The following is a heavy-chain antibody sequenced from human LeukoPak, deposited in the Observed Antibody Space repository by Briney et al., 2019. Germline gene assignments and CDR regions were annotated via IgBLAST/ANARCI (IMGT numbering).Heavy chain of an antibody. Sequence: QPGGSLRLSCAASGFTFSSYAMHWVRQAPGKGLEWVAVISYDGSNKYYADSVKGRFTISRDNSKNTLYLQMNSLGAEDTAVYYCATLGSHFDYWGQGTLVTVSS. CDR2: ISYDGSNK. V-gene: IGHV3-30*04. D-gene: IGHD3-10*01. CDR1: GFTFSSYA. CDR3: ATLGSHFDY. J-gene: IGHJ4*02.